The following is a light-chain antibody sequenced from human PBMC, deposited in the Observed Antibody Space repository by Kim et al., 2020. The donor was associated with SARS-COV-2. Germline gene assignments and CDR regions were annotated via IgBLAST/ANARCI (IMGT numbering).Light chain of an antibody. CDR2: DVS. Sequence: QSALTQPASVSGSPGQSLTISCTGTNTDVGSYNYVSWYQQHPGKAPKLIIYDVSKGPSGVSYRFSGSKSASTASLTISGLQAEVEADYFCSSYASSGTLVCGGGTQLTIL. CDR3: SSYASSGTLV. V-gene: IGLV2-14*03. CDR1: NTDVGSYNY. J-gene: IGLJ2*01.